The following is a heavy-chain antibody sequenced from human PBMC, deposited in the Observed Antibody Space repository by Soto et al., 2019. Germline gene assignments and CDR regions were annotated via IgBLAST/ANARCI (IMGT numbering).Heavy chain of an antibody. J-gene: IGHJ4*02. V-gene: IGHV3-33*01. CDR2: IWDDGSNK. Sequence: QVQLVESGGGVVQPGRSLRLSCAASGFTFSSYGMHWVRQAPGKGLEWVAVIWDDGSNKYYADSVKGRFTISRDNSKNTLYLQMNSLRAEDTAVYYCARDKRMPPLDYWGQGTLVTVSS. CDR1: GFTFSSYG. D-gene: IGHD2-15*01. CDR3: ARDKRMPPLDY.